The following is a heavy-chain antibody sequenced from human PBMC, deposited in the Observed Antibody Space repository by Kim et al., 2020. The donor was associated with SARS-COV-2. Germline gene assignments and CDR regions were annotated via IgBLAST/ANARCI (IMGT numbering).Heavy chain of an antibody. Sequence: GGSLRLSCAASGFTFSSYSMNWVRQAPGKGLEWVSSISSSSSYIYYADSVKGRFTISRDNAKNSLYLQMNSLRAEDTAVYYCARGPAKNHLIFGVVIDFRFDPWGQGTLVTVSS. D-gene: IGHD3-3*01. CDR2: ISSSSSYI. V-gene: IGHV3-21*01. CDR3: ARGPAKNHLIFGVVIDFRFDP. CDR1: GFTFSSYS. J-gene: IGHJ5*02.